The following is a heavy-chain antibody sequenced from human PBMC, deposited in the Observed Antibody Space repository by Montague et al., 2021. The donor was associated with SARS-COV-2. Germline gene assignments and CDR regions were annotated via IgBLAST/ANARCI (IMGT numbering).Heavy chain of an antibody. D-gene: IGHD3-3*02. CDR1: GGSISSASYD. J-gene: IGHJ5*01. CDR2: VFASGFT. CDR3: IRGLASVDS. V-gene: IGHV4-61*10. Sequence: SETLSLTCTVYGGSISSASYDWSRIPQSAGQGLEWIGCVFASGFTNPTPSLKGPVTIASDTSKNPFSLRLGSVTVPDTARYSCIRGLASVDSWGQGTLVTVSS.